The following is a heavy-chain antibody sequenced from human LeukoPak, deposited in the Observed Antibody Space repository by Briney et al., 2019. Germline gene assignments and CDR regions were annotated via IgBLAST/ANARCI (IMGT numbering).Heavy chain of an antibody. CDR3: ARGGIAAAGTSTSYYYMDV. CDR1: GGTFSSYA. V-gene: IGHV1-69*05. J-gene: IGHJ6*03. Sequence: ASVKVSFKASGGTFSSYAISWVRQAPGQGLEWMGGIIPIFGTPNYAQKFQGRVTITTDESTSTAYMELSSLRSEDTAVYYCARGGIAAAGTSTSYYYMDVWGKGTTVTVSS. D-gene: IGHD6-13*01. CDR2: IIPIFGTP.